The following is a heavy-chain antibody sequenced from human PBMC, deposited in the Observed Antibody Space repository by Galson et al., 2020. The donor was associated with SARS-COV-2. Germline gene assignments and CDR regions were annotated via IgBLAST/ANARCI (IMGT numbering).Heavy chain of an antibody. CDR3: ARDLGVPGRDWFFDL. J-gene: IGHJ2*01. Sequence: GGSLRLSCVSSGFTFSAFWMHWVRQSPGKGPVWVSRISPDGSVVHYADSVRGRFTMSRDNVENTLTLQMNSLTGDDTAMYYCARDLGVPGRDWFFDLWGRGTLVSVSS. D-gene: IGHD3-3*01. CDR1: GFTFSAFW. CDR2: ISPDGSVV. V-gene: IGHV3-74*01.